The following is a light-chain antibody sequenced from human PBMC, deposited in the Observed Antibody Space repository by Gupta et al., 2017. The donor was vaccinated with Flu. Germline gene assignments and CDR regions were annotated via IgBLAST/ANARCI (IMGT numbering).Light chain of an antibody. CDR3: KQTVQTPKT. Sequence: VTPGESASICCRSSQSLLNPNGNNYLAWFLQKPGQSPQLLMYWGSTRASGVPDRFSGSGSGTDFTLKISRVEAEDVGVYYCKQTVQTPKTFGQGTKVEIK. CDR2: WGS. J-gene: IGKJ1*01. V-gene: IGKV2-28*01. CDR1: QSLLNPNGNNY.